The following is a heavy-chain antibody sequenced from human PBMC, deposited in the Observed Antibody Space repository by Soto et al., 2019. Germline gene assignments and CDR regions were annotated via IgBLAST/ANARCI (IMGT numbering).Heavy chain of an antibody. CDR2: TYTGGNS. D-gene: IGHD3-10*01. V-gene: IGHV3-53*02. J-gene: IGHJ4*02. CDR1: GLSVSDKY. Sequence: ELQLVQTGGGLIKPGGSLSLSCAASGLSVSDKYMSWVRQAPGKGLEWVSLTYTGGNSYFADFVKGRFIVSRDISKNTLFLHMNSLAAEDTAVYYCAREGYAYGLDFWGQGSLVTVSS. CDR3: AREGYAYGLDF.